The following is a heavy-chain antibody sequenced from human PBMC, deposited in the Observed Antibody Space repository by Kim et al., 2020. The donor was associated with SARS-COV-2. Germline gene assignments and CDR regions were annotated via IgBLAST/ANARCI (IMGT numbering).Heavy chain of an antibody. V-gene: IGHV3-30*18. Sequence: GGSLRLSCAASGFTFSSYGMHWVRQAPGKGLEWVAVISYDGSNKYYADSVKGRFTISRDNSKTTLYLQMNSLRAEDTAVYYCAKGFTVTTPDFDYWGQGT. CDR3: AKGFTVTTPDFDY. D-gene: IGHD4-17*01. CDR1: GFTFSSYG. CDR2: ISYDGSNK. J-gene: IGHJ4*02.